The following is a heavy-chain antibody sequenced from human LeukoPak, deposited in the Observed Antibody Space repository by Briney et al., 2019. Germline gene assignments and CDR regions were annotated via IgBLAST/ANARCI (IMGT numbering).Heavy chain of an antibody. V-gene: IGHV4-34*01. D-gene: IGHD4-23*01. CDR2: INDRGTT. CDR3: ARGFRGNSRGSFDI. CDR1: GGSFSDYY. Sequence: SETLSLTCAVYGGSFSDYYWNWIRQPPGKGPEWIGEINDRGTTNHNPSLKSRVTILVDTSKNQFSLRLSSVTAADTAIYYCARGFRGNSRGSFDIWGQGTMVTVSS. J-gene: IGHJ3*02.